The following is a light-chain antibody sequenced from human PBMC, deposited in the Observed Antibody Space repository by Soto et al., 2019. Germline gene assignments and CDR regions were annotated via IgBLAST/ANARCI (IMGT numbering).Light chain of an antibody. CDR2: GAS. Sequence: EILLTQSPGTLSLSPGEVSTLSCRASQSVSTNYLAWYQQKPGQAPRLLIYGASSRATGIPDRFSGSGSGTDLTLTISRLEPEDFAVYYCQQYHRSPWTFGQGTKVDI. V-gene: IGKV3-20*01. J-gene: IGKJ1*01. CDR3: QQYHRSPWT. CDR1: QSVSTNY.